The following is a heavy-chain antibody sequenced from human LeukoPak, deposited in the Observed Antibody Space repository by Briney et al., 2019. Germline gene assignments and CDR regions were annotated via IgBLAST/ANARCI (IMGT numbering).Heavy chain of an antibody. CDR3: ARRRPSSGWYEYYYGMDV. Sequence: VASVNVSCKASGYTFTSYYMHWVRQAPGQGLEWMGIINPSGGSTSYAQKFQGRVTMTRDTSTSTVYMELSSLRSEDTAVYYCARRRPSSGWYEYYYGMDVWGQGTTVTVSS. CDR2: INPSGGST. CDR1: GYTFTSYY. D-gene: IGHD6-19*01. J-gene: IGHJ6*02. V-gene: IGHV1-46*01.